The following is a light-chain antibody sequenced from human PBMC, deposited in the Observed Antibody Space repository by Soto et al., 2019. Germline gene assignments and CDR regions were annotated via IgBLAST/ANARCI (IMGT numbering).Light chain of an antibody. CDR2: GAS. J-gene: IGKJ2*01. CDR3: QQYDTSPYT. CDR1: QSFSSSH. V-gene: IGKV3-20*01. Sequence: EIVLTQSPGTLSLSPGDGATLSCRASQSFSSSHLAWYQHKLGQPPGLLIFGASNRATGIPDRFSGSGSGTDFTLTISRLEPEDFAVYYCQQYDTSPYTFGQGTKLEIK.